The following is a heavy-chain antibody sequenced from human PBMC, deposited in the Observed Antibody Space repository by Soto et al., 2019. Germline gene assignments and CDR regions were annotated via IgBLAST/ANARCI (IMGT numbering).Heavy chain of an antibody. CDR1: GGSISSYY. CDR2: IYYSGST. J-gene: IGHJ5*02. CDR3: ARVRKSYDILTGSRWWFDP. D-gene: IGHD3-9*01. Sequence: SETLSLTCTVSGGSISSYYWSWIRQPPGKGLEWIGYIYYSGSTNYNPSLKSRVTISVDTSKNQFSLKLSSVTAADTAVYYCARVRKSYDILTGSRWWFDPWGQGTLVTVSS. V-gene: IGHV4-59*01.